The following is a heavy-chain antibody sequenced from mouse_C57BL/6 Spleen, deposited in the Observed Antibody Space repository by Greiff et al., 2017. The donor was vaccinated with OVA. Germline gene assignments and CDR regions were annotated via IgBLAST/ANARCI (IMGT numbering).Heavy chain of an antibody. CDR2: IYPGSGNT. J-gene: IGHJ4*01. D-gene: IGHD2-12*01. V-gene: IGHV1-76*01. CDR3: ARDYTYYDY. Sequence: QVQLQQSGAELVRPGASVKLSCKASGYTFTDHYINWVKQRPGQGLEWIARIYPGSGNTYYNEKFKGKATLTAEKSSSTAYMQLSSLTSEDSAVYLGARDYTYYDYWGQGTSVTVSS. CDR1: GYTFTDHY.